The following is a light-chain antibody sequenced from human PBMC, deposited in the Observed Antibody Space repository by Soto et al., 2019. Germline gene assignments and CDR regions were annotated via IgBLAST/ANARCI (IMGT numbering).Light chain of an antibody. Sequence: QSVLTQPASVSGSPGQSITISCTGTSSDVGGYNYVSWYQQHPGKAPKLMIYDLSNRPSGVSNRFSGSKSGNTASLTISGLQAEDEADYYCSSYTSSSTPHVVFGGGTKLTV. CDR3: SSYTSSSTPHVV. V-gene: IGLV2-14*01. J-gene: IGLJ2*01. CDR2: DLS. CDR1: SSDVGGYNY.